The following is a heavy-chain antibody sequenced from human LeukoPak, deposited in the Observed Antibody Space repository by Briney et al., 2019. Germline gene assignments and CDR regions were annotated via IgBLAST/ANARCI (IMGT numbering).Heavy chain of an antibody. CDR1: GDSVSSNIAA. CDR2: TYYRSRRFY. Sequence: SQTLSLTCVISGDSVSSNIAAWTWIRQSPSRGLEWLGRTYYRSRRFYEYAGSGKGRITINLDTSKNQLSLEMNSVIPEGTGVYYCARVLVVAGGGNAFDIWGQGTRVTVSS. CDR3: ARVLVVAGGGNAFDI. D-gene: IGHD6-13*01. V-gene: IGHV6-1*01. J-gene: IGHJ3*02.